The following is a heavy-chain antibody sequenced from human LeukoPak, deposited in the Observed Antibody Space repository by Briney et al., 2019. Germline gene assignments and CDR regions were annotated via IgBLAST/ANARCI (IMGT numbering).Heavy chain of an antibody. Sequence: SETLSLPCTVSGGSISSYYWSWIRQPAGKGLEGIGRIETSGNNNYQPPLKSRVTQPLDTSKNQFFLKLRHPTTADQGVYYCAKDLNGYSSYWGQGTLVTVSS. CDR3: AKDLNGYSSY. CDR2: IETSGNN. D-gene: IGHD2-15*01. CDR1: GGSISSYY. J-gene: IGHJ4*02. V-gene: IGHV4-4*07.